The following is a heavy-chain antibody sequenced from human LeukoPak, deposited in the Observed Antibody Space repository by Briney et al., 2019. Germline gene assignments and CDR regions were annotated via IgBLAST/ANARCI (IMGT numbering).Heavy chain of an antibody. CDR1: GGSINSSTYF. V-gene: IGHV4-39*01. J-gene: IGHJ4*02. CDR3: PRPKPPGTTYFDY. D-gene: IGHD1/OR15-1a*01. Sequence: SETLSLTCTVSGGSINSSTYFWVSIRQPPGKELEWIGSIYPGGSAHYSPSLKSRVTISVDTSKNQFSLRLSSVTAADTAIYSCPRPKPPGTTYFDYWGQGTLVTVSS. CDR2: IYPGGSA.